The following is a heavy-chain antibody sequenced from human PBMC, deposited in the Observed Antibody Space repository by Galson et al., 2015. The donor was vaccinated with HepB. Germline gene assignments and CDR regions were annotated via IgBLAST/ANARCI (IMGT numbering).Heavy chain of an antibody. D-gene: IGHD3-3*01. J-gene: IGHJ5*02. Sequence: SETLSLTCTVSGDFFSSHDFYWGWIRQPPGGGLEWIGTAFYRGNTYYNPSLKSRVTLSVDTSKNQFSLKVNSVTAADTAVYYCARGRRGSIFGVVIRSWFDPWGQGTLVTVSS. V-gene: IGHV4-39*07. CDR1: GDFFSSHDFY. CDR3: ARGRRGSIFGVVIRSWFDP. CDR2: AFYRGNT.